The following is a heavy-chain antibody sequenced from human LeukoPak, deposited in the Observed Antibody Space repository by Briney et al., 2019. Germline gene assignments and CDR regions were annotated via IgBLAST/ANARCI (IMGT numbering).Heavy chain of an antibody. CDR3: ARHGWGRDNWFDP. CDR1: GFTVSSNY. Sequence: GGSLRLSCAASGFTVSSNYMSWVRQAPGKGLEWASVIYSGCSTYYADSVKGRFTISRDNSKNTLYLQMNSLRAEDTAVYYCARHGWGRDNWFDPWGQGTLVTVSS. D-gene: IGHD7-27*01. CDR2: IYSGCST. J-gene: IGHJ5*02. V-gene: IGHV3-53*01.